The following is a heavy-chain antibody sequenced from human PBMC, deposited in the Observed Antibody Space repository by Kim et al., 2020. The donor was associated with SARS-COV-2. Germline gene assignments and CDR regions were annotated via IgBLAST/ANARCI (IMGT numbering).Heavy chain of an antibody. J-gene: IGHJ6*03. CDR2: IYYSGST. CDR3: ARAIDYGDYVSDGYYYMDV. CDR1: GGSISSGGYY. Sequence: SETLSLTCTVSGGSISSGGYYWSWIRQHPGKGLEWIGYIYYSGSTYYNPSLKSRVTISVDTSKNQFSLKLSSVTAADTAVYYCARAIDYGDYVSDGYYYMDVWGKGTPVTVSS. D-gene: IGHD4-17*01. V-gene: IGHV4-31*03.